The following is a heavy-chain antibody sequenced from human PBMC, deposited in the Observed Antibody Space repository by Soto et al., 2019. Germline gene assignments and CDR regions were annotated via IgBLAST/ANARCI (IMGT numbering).Heavy chain of an antibody. Sequence: PSETLSLTCSVSGYLISSGYYWGWIRQTPGKGLEWLGSIDYSGRTYYNPSLKSRVSTSVDLSKNQFSLNLRSVTAADTAVYFCARDLGTGYDSYYFDYWGQGTLVTVSS. CDR1: GYLISSGYY. J-gene: IGHJ4*02. CDR2: IDYSGRT. CDR3: ARDLGTGYDSYYFDY. D-gene: IGHD3-22*01. V-gene: IGHV4-38-2*02.